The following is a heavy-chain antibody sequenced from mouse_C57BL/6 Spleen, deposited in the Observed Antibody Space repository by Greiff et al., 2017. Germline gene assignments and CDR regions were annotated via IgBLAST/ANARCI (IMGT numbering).Heavy chain of an antibody. CDR3: AREGGAWFAY. Sequence: QVQLKQPGAELVRPGSSVKLSCKASGYTFTSYWMAWVKQRPGQGLEWIGNIYPSDSETHYNQKFKDKATLTVDKSASTAYMQLSSLTSEDSAVYYCAREGGAWFAYWGQGTLVTVSA. CDR1: GYTFTSYW. CDR2: IYPSDSET. V-gene: IGHV1-61*01. J-gene: IGHJ3*01.